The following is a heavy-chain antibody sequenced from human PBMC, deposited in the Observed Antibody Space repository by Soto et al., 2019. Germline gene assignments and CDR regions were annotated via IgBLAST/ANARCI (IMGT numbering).Heavy chain of an antibody. D-gene: IGHD1-7*01. J-gene: IGHJ5*02. V-gene: IGHV4-30-2*01. CDR3: ARVDNWNYPWFDP. Sequence: SETLSLTCAFSGGSISSGGYSLSWIRQPPGKGLEWIGYIYHSGSTYYNPSLKSRVTISVDRSKNQFSLKLSSVTAADTAVYYCARVDNWNYPWFDPWGQGTLVTVS. CDR2: IYHSGST. CDR1: GGSISSGGYS.